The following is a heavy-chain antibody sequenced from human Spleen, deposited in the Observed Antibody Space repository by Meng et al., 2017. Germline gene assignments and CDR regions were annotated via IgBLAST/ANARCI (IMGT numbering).Heavy chain of an antibody. CDR3: ARGKQWNHAMDV. CDR1: GYTFTNFG. Sequence: ASVKVSCKASGYTFTNFGLSWVRQAPGQGLEWMGWIGAYNGDTNFAQKLQGRVTMTTDTSTSTAYMELRSLRSDDTAVYYCARGKQWNHAMDVWGLGTTVTVSS. V-gene: IGHV1-18*01. CDR2: IGAYNGDT. D-gene: IGHD6-19*01. J-gene: IGHJ6*02.